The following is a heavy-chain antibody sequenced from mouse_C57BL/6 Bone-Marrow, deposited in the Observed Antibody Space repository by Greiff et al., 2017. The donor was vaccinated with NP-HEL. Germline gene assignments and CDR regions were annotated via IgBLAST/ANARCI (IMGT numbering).Heavy chain of an antibody. CDR3: ARPCDYRFAY. V-gene: IGHV1-64*01. Sequence: QVQLQQPGAELVKPGASVKLSCKASGYTFTSYWMHWVKQRPGQGLEWIGMIHPNSGSTNYNEKFKSKATLTVDKSSSTAYMQLSSLTSEDSAVYYCARPCDYRFAYWGQGTLVTVSA. CDR1: GYTFTSYW. D-gene: IGHD2-4*01. CDR2: IHPNSGST. J-gene: IGHJ3*01.